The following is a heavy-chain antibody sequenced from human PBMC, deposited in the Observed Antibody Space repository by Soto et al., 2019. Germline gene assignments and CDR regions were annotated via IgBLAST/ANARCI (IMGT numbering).Heavy chain of an antibody. D-gene: IGHD6-13*01. J-gene: IGHJ6*04. V-gene: IGHV3-30*18. CDR2: ISYDGSKK. Sequence: PGGSLRLSCAASGLTFSRYGMHWVRQAPGKGLEWVAVISYDGSKKYYADSVKGRFTISRDNSKNTLYRQMNSLRPEDTAVYYCAKEGRYGIAAAGYYYGMDVWGKGTTVTVSS. CDR1: GLTFSRYG. CDR3: AKEGRYGIAAAGYYYGMDV.